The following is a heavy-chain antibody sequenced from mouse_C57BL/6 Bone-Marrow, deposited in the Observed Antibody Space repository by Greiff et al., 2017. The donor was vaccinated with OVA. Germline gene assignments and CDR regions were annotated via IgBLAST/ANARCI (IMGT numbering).Heavy chain of an antibody. J-gene: IGHJ3*01. CDR2: IWWDDDK. Sequence: QVTLKESGPGILQPSQTLSLTCSFSGFSLSTFGMGVGWIRQPSGKGLEWLAHIWWDDDKYYNPALKSRLTISKATSKNQVFLKIANVDTAETAPDYWARIASWDWFAYWGQGTLVTVSA. CDR1: GFSLSTFGMG. CDR3: ARIASWDWFAY. V-gene: IGHV8-8*01. D-gene: IGHD4-1*01.